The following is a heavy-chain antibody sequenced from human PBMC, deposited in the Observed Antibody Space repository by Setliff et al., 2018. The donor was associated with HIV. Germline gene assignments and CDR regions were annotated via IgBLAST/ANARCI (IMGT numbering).Heavy chain of an antibody. J-gene: IGHJ6*03. CDR2: IIPIFGTA. CDR1: GYTSTSYD. V-gene: IGHV1-69*13. D-gene: IGHD6-19*01. CDR3: ARDGDSSGWYGYYYYMDV. Sequence: SVKVSCKASGYTSTSYDINWVRQATGQGLEWMGGIIPIFGTANYAQKFQGRVTITADESTSTAYMELSSLRSEDTAVYYCARDGDSSGWYGYYYYMDVWGKGTTVTVSS.